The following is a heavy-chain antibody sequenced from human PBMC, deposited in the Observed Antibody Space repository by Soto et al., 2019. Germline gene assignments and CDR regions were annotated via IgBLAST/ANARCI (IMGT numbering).Heavy chain of an antibody. V-gene: IGHV3-21*01. CDR3: AGSSDDGRDN. D-gene: IGHD1-26*01. CDR2: ISSSSSFI. CDR1: GFSLSDYS. J-gene: IGHJ4*02. Sequence: EVQLVESGGGLVKPGGSLRLSCAASGFSLSDYSMNWIRQAPGKGLEWVASISSSSSFIHYAESMKGRFTISRDNAKNSLYLQMNSLSAEDTAGYYCAGSSDDGRDNWGQGTLVTVSS.